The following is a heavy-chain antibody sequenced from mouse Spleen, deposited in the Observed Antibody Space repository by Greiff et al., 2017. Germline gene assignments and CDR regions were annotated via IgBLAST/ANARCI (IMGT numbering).Heavy chain of an antibody. CDR2: IDPSDSET. V-gene: IGHV1-52*01. J-gene: IGHJ4*01. CDR3: ARSPMITNAMDD. Sequence: QVQLQQPGAELVRPGSSVKLSCKASGYTFTSYWMHWVKQRPIQGLEWIGNIDPSDSETHYNQKFKDKATLTVDKSSSTAYMQLSSLTSEDSAVYYCARSPMITNAMDDWGQGTSVTVSS. D-gene: IGHD2-4*01. CDR1: GYTFTSYW.